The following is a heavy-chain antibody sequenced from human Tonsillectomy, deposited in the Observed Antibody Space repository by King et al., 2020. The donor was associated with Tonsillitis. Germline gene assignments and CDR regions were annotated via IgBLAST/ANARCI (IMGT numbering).Heavy chain of an antibody. D-gene: IGHD1-14*01. CDR3: ARDPRAVLPFTEFDY. J-gene: IGHJ4*02. Sequence: VQLVESGAEVKKPGASVRVSCKTSGFIFTTYGFNWVRQAPGQGLEWMGWISDYNGNTNYAQKFNGRVTMTTDTSTNTAYMELRSLRSDDTAVYYCARDPRAVLPFTEFDYWGQGTLVTVSS. CDR2: ISDYNGNT. CDR1: GFIFTTYG. V-gene: IGHV1-18*01.